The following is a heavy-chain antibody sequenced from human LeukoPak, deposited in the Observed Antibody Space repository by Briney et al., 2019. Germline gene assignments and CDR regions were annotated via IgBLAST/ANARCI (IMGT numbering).Heavy chain of an antibody. CDR3: ARENIGYSSSWYGGHFDY. J-gene: IGHJ4*02. CDR1: GGSISSYY. CDR2: IYYSGST. V-gene: IGHV4-59*12. Sequence: SETLSLTCTVSGGSISSYYWSWIRQPPGKGLEWIGYIYYSGSTNYNPSLKSRVTMSVDTSKNQFSLKLSSVTAADTAVYYCARENIGYSSSWYGGHFDYWGQGTLVTVSS. D-gene: IGHD6-13*01.